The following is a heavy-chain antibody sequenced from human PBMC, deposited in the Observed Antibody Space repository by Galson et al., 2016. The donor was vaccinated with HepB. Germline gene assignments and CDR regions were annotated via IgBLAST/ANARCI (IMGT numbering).Heavy chain of an antibody. CDR3: ARNSGGSYLGWFDT. J-gene: IGHJ5*02. CDR1: GGSISSSNW. Sequence: SETLSLTCAVSGGSISSSNWWTWVRQPPGKGLEWIGEIYHSGTTHYNPSLESRVTISVAKSKNQFSLKVNSVTATDTAVYYCARNSGGSYLGWFDTWGQGTLVTVSS. D-gene: IGHD1-26*01. V-gene: IGHV4-4*02. CDR2: IYHSGTT.